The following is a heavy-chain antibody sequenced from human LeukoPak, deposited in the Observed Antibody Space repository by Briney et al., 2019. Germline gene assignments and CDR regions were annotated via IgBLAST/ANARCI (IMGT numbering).Heavy chain of an antibody. CDR1: GGSISSYY. D-gene: IGHD6-13*01. Sequence: SETLSLTCTVSGGSISSYYWSWIRQPPGKGLEWIGYIYYSGSTNSNPSLKSRVTISVDTSKNQFSLKLSSVTAADTAVYYCARSARQQLTGFDYWGQGTLVTVSS. CDR3: ARSARQQLTGFDY. V-gene: IGHV4-59*01. J-gene: IGHJ4*02. CDR2: IYYSGST.